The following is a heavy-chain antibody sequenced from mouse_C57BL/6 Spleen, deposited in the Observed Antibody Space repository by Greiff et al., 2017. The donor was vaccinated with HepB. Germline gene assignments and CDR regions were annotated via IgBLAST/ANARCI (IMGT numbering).Heavy chain of an antibody. CDR2: INPGSGGT. CDR1: GYAFTNYL. Sequence: VKLQESGAELVRPGTSVKVSCKASGYAFTNYLIEWVKQRPGQGLEWIGVINPGSGGTNYNEKFKGKATLTADKSSSTAYMQLSSLTSEDSAVYFCARSGYYAFDYWGQGTTLTVSS. CDR3: ARSGYYAFDY. D-gene: IGHD1-1*01. J-gene: IGHJ2*01. V-gene: IGHV1-54*01.